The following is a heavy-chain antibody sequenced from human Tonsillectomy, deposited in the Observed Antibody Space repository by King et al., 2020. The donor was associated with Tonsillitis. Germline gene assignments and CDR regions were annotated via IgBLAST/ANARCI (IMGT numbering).Heavy chain of an antibody. V-gene: IGHV3-9*01. CDR1: GFTFDDYA. CDR2: ISWNSGSI. CDR3: AKDIGSGWEGGDNHYYYYGMDV. J-gene: IGHJ6*02. Sequence: VQLVESGGGLVQPGRSLRLSCVASGFTFDDYAMHWVRQAPGKGLEWVSIISWNSGSIGYADSVKGRFAISRDNAKNSLFLQMNSLRPEDTALYYCAKDIGSGWEGGDNHYYYYGMDVWGQGTTVTVSS. D-gene: IGHD6-19*01.